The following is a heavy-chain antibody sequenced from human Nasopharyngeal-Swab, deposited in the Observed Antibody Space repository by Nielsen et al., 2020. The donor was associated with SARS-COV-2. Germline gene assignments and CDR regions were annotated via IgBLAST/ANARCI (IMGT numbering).Heavy chain of an antibody. CDR2: IIPIFGTA. J-gene: IGHJ3*02. Sequence: SVKVSCKASGGTFSSYAISWVRQAPGQGLEWMGGIIPIFGTANYAQKFQGRVTITADESASTAYMELSSLRSEDTAVYYCASFEERRAFDIWGQGTMVTVSS. CDR3: ASFEERRAFDI. CDR1: GGTFSSYA. V-gene: IGHV1-69*13. D-gene: IGHD1-1*01.